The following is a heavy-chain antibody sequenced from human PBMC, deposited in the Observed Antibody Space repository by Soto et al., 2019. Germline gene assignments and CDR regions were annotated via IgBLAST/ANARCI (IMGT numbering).Heavy chain of an antibody. CDR3: AAGGGLPRYY. V-gene: IGHV4-30-4*01. D-gene: IGHD5-12*01. CDR1: GGSISSGDYY. J-gene: IGHJ4*02. CDR2: IYYSGST. Sequence: TLSLTCTVSGGSISSGDYYWSWIRQPPEKGLEWIGSIYYSGSTYYNPSLKSRVTISADRSKNQFSLKLSSVTAADTAVYYCAAGGGLPRYYWGQGTLVTVSS.